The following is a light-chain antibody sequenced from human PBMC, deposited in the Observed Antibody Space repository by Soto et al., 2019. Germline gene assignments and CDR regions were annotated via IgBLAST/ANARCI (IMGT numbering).Light chain of an antibody. CDR3: YSAVDYNVV. CDR2: KDT. V-gene: IGLV3-27*01. CDR1: VLATKY. J-gene: IGLJ2*01. Sequence: SYELTQPSSVSVSPGQTARITCSGDVLATKYGRWFQQKPGQAPLLLIYKDTERPSGIPERFSGSTSGTTVTLTINGAQVEDEADYYCYSAVDYNVVFGGGTKLTVL.